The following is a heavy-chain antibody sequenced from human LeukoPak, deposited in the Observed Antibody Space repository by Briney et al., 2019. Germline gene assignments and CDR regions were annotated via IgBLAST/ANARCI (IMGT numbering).Heavy chain of an antibody. CDR2: IYPGDSDT. J-gene: IGHJ4*02. CDR1: GYSFTSYW. CDR3: ARRGEAGDAYKALDY. D-gene: IGHD5-24*01. Sequence: GESLKISRKGSGYSFTSYWSGWVRQMPGKGLEWMGIIYPGDSDTRYSPSFQGQVTISVDKSISTAYLQWSSLKASDTAMYYCARRGEAGDAYKALDYWGQGTLVTVSS. V-gene: IGHV5-51*01.